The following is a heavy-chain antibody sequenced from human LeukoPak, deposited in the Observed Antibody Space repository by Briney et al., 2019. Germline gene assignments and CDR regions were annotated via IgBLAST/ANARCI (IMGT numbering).Heavy chain of an antibody. CDR3: ARDSGTTEEVKFDP. CDR1: GGSISSYY. CDR2: IYTSGSI. J-gene: IGHJ5*02. Sequence: SETLSLTCTVSGGSISSYYWSWIRQPAGKGLEWIGRIYTSGSITYNPSLKSRVSMSVDTSKNQFSLKLSSVTDADTAVYYCARDSGTTEEVKFDPWGQGTLVTVSS. D-gene: IGHD3-10*01. V-gene: IGHV4-4*07.